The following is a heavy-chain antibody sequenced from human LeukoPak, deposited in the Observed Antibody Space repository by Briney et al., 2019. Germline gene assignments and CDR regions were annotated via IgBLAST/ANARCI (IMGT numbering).Heavy chain of an antibody. CDR1: GFTFSSYA. CDR3: AKARIYYDILGPAYYFDY. D-gene: IGHD3-9*01. CDR2: ISGSGGST. Sequence: PGGSLRLSCAASGFTFSSYAMSWVRQAPGKGLEWVSAISGSGGSTYYADSVKGRFTISRDNSKNTLYLQMNSLRAEDTAVYYCAKARIYYDILGPAYYFDYWGQGTLVTVSS. J-gene: IGHJ4*02. V-gene: IGHV3-23*01.